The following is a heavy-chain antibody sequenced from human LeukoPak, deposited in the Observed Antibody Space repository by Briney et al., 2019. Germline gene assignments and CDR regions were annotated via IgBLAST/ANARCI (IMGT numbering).Heavy chain of an antibody. CDR1: GYTFTNYD. CDR2: MNPNSGNT. J-gene: IGHJ6*03. V-gene: IGHV1-8*03. Sequence: ASVKVSCKASGYTFTNYDINWVRQATGQGLEWMGWMNPNSGNTGHAQKFQGRVTITRNTAISTAYMELTSLRSEDTAVYYCARGPSYDCWSGSYYYYMDVWGKGTTVTVSS. D-gene: IGHD3-3*01. CDR3: ARGPSYDCWSGSYYYYMDV.